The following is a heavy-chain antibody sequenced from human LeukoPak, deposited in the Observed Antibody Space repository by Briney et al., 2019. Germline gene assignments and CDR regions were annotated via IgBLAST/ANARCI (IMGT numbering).Heavy chain of an antibody. CDR2: IYYSGST. V-gene: IGHV4-39*01. CDR3: ARHGGYSYGSRYFDY. Sequence: SSETLSLTCTVSGGSISSSSYYWGWIRQPPGKGLEWIGSIYYSGSTYYNPSLKSRVTISVDTSKNQFSLKLSSVTAADTAVYYCARHGGYSYGSRYFDYWGQGTLVTVSS. CDR1: GGSISSSSYY. J-gene: IGHJ4*02. D-gene: IGHD5-18*01.